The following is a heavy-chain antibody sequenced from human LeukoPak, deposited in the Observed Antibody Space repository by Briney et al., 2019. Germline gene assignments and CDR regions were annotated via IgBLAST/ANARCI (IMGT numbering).Heavy chain of an antibody. V-gene: IGHV1-18*01. CDR2: ISAYNGNT. CDR1: GGTFSSYA. J-gene: IGHJ6*03. CDR3: ARGHYDILTGYLAFPKDAYMDV. Sequence: ASVKVSCKASGGTFSSYAISWVRQAPGQGLEWMGWISAYNGNTNYAQKLQGRVTMTTDTSTSTAYMELRSLRSDDTAVYYCARGHYDILTGYLAFPKDAYMDVWGKGTTVTVSS. D-gene: IGHD3-9*01.